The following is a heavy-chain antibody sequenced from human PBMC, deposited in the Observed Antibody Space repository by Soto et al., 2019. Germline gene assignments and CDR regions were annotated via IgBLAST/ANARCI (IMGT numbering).Heavy chain of an antibody. CDR1: GFTFEDYA. J-gene: IGHJ4*02. CDR3: TKARFYFDSSPYDS. Sequence: EGSLRLSCAASGFTFEDYALHWVRQSSGKGPEWVSLISADGSDPYYADSVKGRFTISRDNRKDSLYLQMNSLRPEDSAIYYCTKARFYFDSSPYDSWGQGTLVTVSS. D-gene: IGHD3-22*01. V-gene: IGHV3-43D*03. CDR2: ISADGSDP.